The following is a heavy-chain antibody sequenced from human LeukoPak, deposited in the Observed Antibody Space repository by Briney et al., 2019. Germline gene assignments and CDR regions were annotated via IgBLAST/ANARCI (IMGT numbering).Heavy chain of an antibody. CDR3: ARDDLIGDYARDPRAYFDY. D-gene: IGHD4-17*01. Sequence: GGSLRLSCAASGFTFSSYSMNWVRQAPGKGLEWVSSMSSSSSYIYYADSVKGRFTISRDNAKSTLYLQMNSLRAEDTAVYYCARDDLIGDYARDPRAYFDYWGQGTLVTVSS. V-gene: IGHV3-21*01. CDR1: GFTFSSYS. J-gene: IGHJ4*02. CDR2: MSSSSSYI.